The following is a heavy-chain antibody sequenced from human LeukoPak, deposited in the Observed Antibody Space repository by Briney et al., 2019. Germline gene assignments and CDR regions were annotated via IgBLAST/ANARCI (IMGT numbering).Heavy chain of an antibody. Sequence: GGSLRLSCAASGFTFSTYAIGWVRQAPGEGLEWVSTITDDGFTSHYADSVKGRFSVSRDNSKNTLYLQMSSLRAGDTAVYYCAKDVHYIVGALDGWGQGALVTVSS. CDR1: GFTFSTYA. D-gene: IGHD1-26*01. J-gene: IGHJ4*02. V-gene: IGHV3-23*01. CDR2: ITDDGFTS. CDR3: AKDVHYIVGALDG.